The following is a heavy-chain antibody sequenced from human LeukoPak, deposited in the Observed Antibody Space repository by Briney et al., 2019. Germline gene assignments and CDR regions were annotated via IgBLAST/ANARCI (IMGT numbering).Heavy chain of an antibody. CDR3: TTRMSHGVLDP. CDR2: IKSKTDCGTT. CDR1: GFTFSNAW. V-gene: IGHV3-15*01. J-gene: IGHJ5*02. D-gene: IGHD3-10*01. Sequence: PGGSLRLSCAASGFTFSNAWMSWVRQAPGKGLEWVGRIKSKTDCGTTDYAAPVKGRFTISRDDSKNTLYLQMNSLKTEDTAVYYCTTRMSHGVLDPWGQGTLVTVSS.